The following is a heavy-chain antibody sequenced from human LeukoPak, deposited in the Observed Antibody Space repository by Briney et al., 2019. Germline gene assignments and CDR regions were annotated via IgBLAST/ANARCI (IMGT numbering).Heavy chain of an antibody. CDR1: GGSFSGYY. Sequence: PSETLSLTCAVYGGSFSGYYWSWIRQPPGKGLEWIGEINHSGSTNYSPSLKSRVAISVDTSKNQFSLKLSSVTAADTAVYYCANYCSSSSCHTRRAFDIWGQGTMATVSS. CDR3: ANYCSSSSCHTRRAFDI. D-gene: IGHD2-2*02. J-gene: IGHJ3*02. V-gene: IGHV4-34*01. CDR2: INHSGST.